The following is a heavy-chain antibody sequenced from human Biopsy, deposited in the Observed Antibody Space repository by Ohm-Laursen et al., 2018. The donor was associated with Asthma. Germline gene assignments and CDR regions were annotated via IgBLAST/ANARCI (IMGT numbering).Heavy chain of an antibody. Sequence: ATVKISCKASGYPFIGYHIHWMRQTPGQGLEWMGRINPNSGATNYAQKFQGRVTMTRDTSISTAYMEVSRLRSDDTAVYYCARGQKSAGDRWFDPWGQGTLVTVSS. J-gene: IGHJ5*02. CDR1: GYPFIGYH. D-gene: IGHD6-13*01. CDR2: INPNSGAT. CDR3: ARGQKSAGDRWFDP. V-gene: IGHV1-2*06.